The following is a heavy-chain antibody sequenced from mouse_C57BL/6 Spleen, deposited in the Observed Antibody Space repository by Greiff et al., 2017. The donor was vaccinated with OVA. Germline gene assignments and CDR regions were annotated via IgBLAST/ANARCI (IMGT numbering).Heavy chain of an antibody. D-gene: IGHD2-10*02. CDR3: ARQEGYGNYWYFDV. V-gene: IGHV5-6*01. Sequence: EVQVVESGGDLVKPGGSLKLSCAASGFTFSSYGMSWVRQTPDKRLEWVATISSGGSYTYYPDSVKGRFTISRDNAKNTLYLQMSSLKSEDTAMYYCARQEGYGNYWYFDVWGTGTTVTVSS. CDR2: ISSGGSYT. CDR1: GFTFSSYG. J-gene: IGHJ1*03.